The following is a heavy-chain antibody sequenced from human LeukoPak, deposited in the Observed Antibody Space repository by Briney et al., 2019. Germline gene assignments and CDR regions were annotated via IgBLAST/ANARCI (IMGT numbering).Heavy chain of an antibody. CDR1: GFIFSPYT. CDR3: ARGSIDWQAVAFDC. D-gene: IGHD2-21*01. Sequence: GGSLRLSCEASGFIFSPYTMHWVRQAPGKGLEWVALISYDGTDKYYADSVKGRFTISRDNSKNTLYLQTNSLRTEDTAVYYCARGSIDWQAVAFDCWGQGTLVTVSS. J-gene: IGHJ4*02. CDR2: ISYDGTDK. V-gene: IGHV3-30*04.